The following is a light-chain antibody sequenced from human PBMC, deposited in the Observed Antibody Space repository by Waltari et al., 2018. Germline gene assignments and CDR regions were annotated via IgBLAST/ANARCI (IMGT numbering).Light chain of an antibody. V-gene: IGLV2-14*03. CDR3: SSYTTSTTLLVV. CDR1: TSDIGTYHY. Sequence: QSALTQPASVSGSPGQSITISCPGTTSDIGTYHYVSWYQQHPGKAPKLMLFDVNNRPSGVSGRFSGSKSGNTASLTISGLQAEDEADYYCSSYTTSTTLLVVFGGGTKLTVL. CDR2: DVN. J-gene: IGLJ2*01.